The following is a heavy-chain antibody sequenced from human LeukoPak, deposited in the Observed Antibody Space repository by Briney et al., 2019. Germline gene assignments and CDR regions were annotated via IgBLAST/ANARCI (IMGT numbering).Heavy chain of an antibody. J-gene: IGHJ5*02. CDR3: ARGAPYYYGSGSSNWFDP. CDR1: GFTFSSYW. Sequence: GGSLRLSCAASGFTFSSYWMHWVRQAPGKGLVWVSRINSDGSSTSYADSVKGRFTISRDNAKNTLYLQMNSLRAEDTAVYYCARGAPYYYGSGSSNWFDPWGQGTLVTVSS. CDR2: INSDGSST. D-gene: IGHD3-10*01. V-gene: IGHV3-74*01.